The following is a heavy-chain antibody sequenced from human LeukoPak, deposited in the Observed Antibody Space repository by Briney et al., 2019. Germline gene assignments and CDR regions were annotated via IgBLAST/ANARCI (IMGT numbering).Heavy chain of an antibody. V-gene: IGHV1-69*04. CDR3: AREHSGNYHGHY. CDR2: IIPILGVA. D-gene: IGHD1-26*01. Sequence: SVKDSCKASGGTFISYTISWVRQAPGQGLEWMGKIIPILGVANYAQNFQGRVTITADKSTSTAYMELSSLRSGDTAVYYCAREHSGNYHGHYWGQGTLVTVSS. CDR1: GGTFISYT. J-gene: IGHJ4*02.